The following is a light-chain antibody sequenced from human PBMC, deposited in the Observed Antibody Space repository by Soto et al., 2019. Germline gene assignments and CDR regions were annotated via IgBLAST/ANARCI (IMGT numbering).Light chain of an antibody. CDR2: DVN. CDR1: SRDVGGYNY. J-gene: IGLJ1*01. Sequence: QSVLTQPASVSGSPGQSIAISCTGTSRDVGGYNYVSWYQQHPGKAPKLMIYDVNNRPSGVSNRFSGSKSGNTASLTISGLQAEDEADYYCCSYTTSSTYVFGTGTQLTVL. CDR3: CSYTTSSTYV. V-gene: IGLV2-14*03.